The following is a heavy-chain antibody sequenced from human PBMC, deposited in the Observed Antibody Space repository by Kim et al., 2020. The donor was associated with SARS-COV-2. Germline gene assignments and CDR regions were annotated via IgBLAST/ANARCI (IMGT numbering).Heavy chain of an antibody. Sequence: GGSLRLSCAGSGFTFNSHAMGWVRQAPGKALEWVSAISGSGGSIFYADSVKDRFSISRDNSKNTLVLQMNSLRVEDSALYYCARRGPTEWCAFDIWGQGTMVTISS. J-gene: IGHJ3*02. CDR2: ISGSGGSI. CDR3: ARRGPTEWCAFDI. CDR1: GFTFNSHA. V-gene: IGHV3-23*01. D-gene: IGHD3-3*01.